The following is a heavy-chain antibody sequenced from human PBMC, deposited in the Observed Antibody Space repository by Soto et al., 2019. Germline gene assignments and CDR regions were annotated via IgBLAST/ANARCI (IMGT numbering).Heavy chain of an antibody. CDR3: ARGGSRDQHYYYGLDV. CDR2: IYYSGST. D-gene: IGHD3-10*01. J-gene: IGHJ6*02. Sequence: PSETLSLTCTVSGGSISSGGYYWSWIRQHPGKGLEWIGYIYYSGSTYYNPSLKSRVTISVDTSKNQFSLKLSSVTAADTAVYYCARGGSRDQHYYYGLDVWGQGTTVTVSS. V-gene: IGHV4-30-4*08. CDR1: GGSISSGGYY.